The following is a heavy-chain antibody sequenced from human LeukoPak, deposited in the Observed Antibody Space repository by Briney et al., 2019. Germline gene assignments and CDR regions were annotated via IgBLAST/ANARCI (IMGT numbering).Heavy chain of an antibody. CDR2: INTNTGNP. D-gene: IGHD6-13*01. Sequence: ASVKVSCKASGGTFTSYAMNWVRQAPGQGLEWMGWINTNTGNPTYAQGFTGRFVFSLDTSVSTAYLQISSLKAEDTAVYYCATXXXDSXSWSPTXHXPLDYWGQGTLVTVSS. J-gene: IGHJ4*02. CDR3: ATXXXDSXSWSPTXHXPLDY. CDR1: GGTFTSYA. V-gene: IGHV7-4-1*02.